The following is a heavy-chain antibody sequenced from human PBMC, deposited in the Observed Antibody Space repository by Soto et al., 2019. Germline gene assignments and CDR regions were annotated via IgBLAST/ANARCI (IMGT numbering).Heavy chain of an antibody. V-gene: IGHV1-2*04. CDR1: GYTFTGYY. CDR3: AINYNAAGTYYYYGMDV. D-gene: IGHD6-13*01. J-gene: IGHJ6*02. Sequence: ASVKVSCKASGYTFTGYYMHWVRQAPGQGLEWMGWINPNSGGTNYAQKFQGWVTMTRDTSISTAYMELSRLRSDDTAVYYCAINYNAAGTYYYYGMDVWAQGTTVPVS. CDR2: INPNSGGT.